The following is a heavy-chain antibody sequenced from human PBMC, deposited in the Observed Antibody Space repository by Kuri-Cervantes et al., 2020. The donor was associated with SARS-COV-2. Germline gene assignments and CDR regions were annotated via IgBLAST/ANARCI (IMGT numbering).Heavy chain of an antibody. CDR2: IYHSGST. V-gene: IGHV4-59*01. D-gene: IGHD3-3*01. J-gene: IGHJ6*02. CDR1: GGSISSYY. Sequence: SETLSLTCTVSGGSISSYYWSWIRQLPGKGLEWIGEIYHSGSTYYNPSLKSRVIISVDKSKNQFSLKLSSVTAADTAVYYCARHTPSYYDFWSGYLIYYGMDVWGQGTTVTVSS. CDR3: ARHTPSYYDFWSGYLIYYGMDV.